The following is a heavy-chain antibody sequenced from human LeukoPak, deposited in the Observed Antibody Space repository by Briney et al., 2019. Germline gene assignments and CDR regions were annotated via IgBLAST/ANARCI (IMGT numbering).Heavy chain of an antibody. J-gene: IGHJ4*02. Sequence: GGSLRLSCAASGFTFSSYAMSWVRQAPGKGLEWVLAISGSGGSTYYADSVKGRFTISRDNSKNTLYLQMNSLRAEDTAVYYCAKRDTYYYGSGSYSDYWGQGTLVTVSS. V-gene: IGHV3-23*01. CDR2: ISGSGGST. CDR3: AKRDTYYYGSGSYSDY. D-gene: IGHD3-10*01. CDR1: GFTFSSYA.